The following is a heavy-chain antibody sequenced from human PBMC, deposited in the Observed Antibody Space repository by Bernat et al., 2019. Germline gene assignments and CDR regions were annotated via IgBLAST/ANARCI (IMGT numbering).Heavy chain of an antibody. D-gene: IGHD3-10*01. Sequence: VQLVESGGGVVQPGRSLRLSCAASGFTFSSYPMSWVRQAPGKGLEWVSAISGSGGSTYYADSVKGRFTISRDNSKNTLYLQMNSLRAEDTAVYYCAKEDGSGSYYYYYYMDVWGKGTTVTVSS. CDR1: GFTFSSYP. J-gene: IGHJ6*03. V-gene: IGHV3-23*04. CDR2: ISGSGGST. CDR3: AKEDGSGSYYYYYYMDV.